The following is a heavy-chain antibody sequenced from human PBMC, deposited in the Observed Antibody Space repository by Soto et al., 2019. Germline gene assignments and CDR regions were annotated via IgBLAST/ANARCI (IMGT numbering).Heavy chain of an antibody. D-gene: IGHD3-16*01. J-gene: IGHJ4*02. V-gene: IGHV3-23*01. CDR2: LSGSGGSA. Sequence: GYLSLSFVASGFTFSNYAMNWVRQAPGKGLEWVSSLSGSGGSAYYADSVKGRFTISRDNSKNTLYLQVNSLRAEDTAVYHCARGRPGGCGGVSHLGYDFGYRGQGTL. CDR1: GFTFSNYA. CDR3: ARGRPGGCGGVSHLGYDFGY.